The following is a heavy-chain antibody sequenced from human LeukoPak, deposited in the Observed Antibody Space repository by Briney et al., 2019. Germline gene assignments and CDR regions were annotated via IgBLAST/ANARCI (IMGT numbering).Heavy chain of an antibody. CDR2: ISGSGSST. Sequence: GGSLRLSCAASGFTFSSYPMTWVRQAPGKGLEWVSTISGSGSSTYYADSVKGRFTISRDNSKNTLYLQMNSLRTEDTALYYCARETCSGGSCYPYYFDYWGQGTLVTVSS. CDR3: ARETCSGGSCYPYYFDY. D-gene: IGHD2-15*01. J-gene: IGHJ4*02. V-gene: IGHV3-23*01. CDR1: GFTFSSYP.